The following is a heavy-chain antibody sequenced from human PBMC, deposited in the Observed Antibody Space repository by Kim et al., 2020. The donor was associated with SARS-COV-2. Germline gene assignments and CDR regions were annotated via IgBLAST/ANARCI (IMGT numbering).Heavy chain of an antibody. CDR3: ARDSAWGSIAARYYYMDV. Sequence: KGRITISRDNSKNKLYLQMNSLRAEDTAVYYCARDSAWGSIAARYYYMDVWGKGTTVTVSS. D-gene: IGHD6-6*01. V-gene: IGHV3-30*01. J-gene: IGHJ6*03.